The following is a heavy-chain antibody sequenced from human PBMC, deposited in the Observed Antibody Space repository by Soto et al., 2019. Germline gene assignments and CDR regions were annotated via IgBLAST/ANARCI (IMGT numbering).Heavy chain of an antibody. D-gene: IGHD6-19*01. CDR3: EREDRQWLEYFQH. CDR2: IYYSGST. J-gene: IGHJ1*01. CDR1: GGSISSGGYY. V-gene: IGHV4-31*03. Sequence: SETLSLTCTVSGGSISSGGYYWSWIRQHPGKGLEWIGYIYYSGSTYYNPSLKSRVTISVDTSKNQFSLKLSSVTAADTAVYYCEREDRQWLEYFQHWGQGTLVTVSS.